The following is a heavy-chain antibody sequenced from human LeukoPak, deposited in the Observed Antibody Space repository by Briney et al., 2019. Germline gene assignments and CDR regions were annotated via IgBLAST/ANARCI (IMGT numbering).Heavy chain of an antibody. CDR2: ISYDGSNK. V-gene: IGHV3-30-3*01. CDR1: GFTFSSYA. CDR3: AREGMVRGVIGSAFES. Sequence: GRSLTLTCAASGFTFSSYAMHWVRQAPGKGLEWVAVISYDGSNKYYADSVKGRFTISRDNSKNTLYLQMNSLRAEDTAVYYCAREGMVRGVIGSAFESWGQGTMVTVSS. D-gene: IGHD3-10*01. J-gene: IGHJ3*02.